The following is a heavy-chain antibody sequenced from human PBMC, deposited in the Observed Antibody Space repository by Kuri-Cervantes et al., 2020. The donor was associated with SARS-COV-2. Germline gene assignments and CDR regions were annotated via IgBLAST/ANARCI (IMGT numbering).Heavy chain of an antibody. CDR2: ISGSGDST. Sequence: GGSLRLSCATSGFTFSSYAMSWVRQAPGKGLEWVSAISGSGDSTYYADSVKGRFTISRDNSKNTLYLQMNSLRAEDTAVYYCAKSSSWYFDYWGQGTLVTVSS. D-gene: IGHD6-13*01. CDR3: AKSSSWYFDY. CDR1: GFTFSSYA. J-gene: IGHJ4*02. V-gene: IGHV3-23*01.